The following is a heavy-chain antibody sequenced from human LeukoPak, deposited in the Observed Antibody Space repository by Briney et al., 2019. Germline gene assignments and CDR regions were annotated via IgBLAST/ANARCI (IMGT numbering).Heavy chain of an antibody. CDR2: INPSGGST. CDR3: ARRRAAAGKRDGMDV. J-gene: IGHJ6*02. V-gene: IGHV1-46*01. CDR1: GYTFTSYY. Sequence: ASVKVSCKASGYTFTSYYMHWVRQAPGQGLEWMGIINPSGGSTSYAQKFQGRVTMTRNTSISTAYMELSSLRSEDTAVYYCARRRAAAGKRDGMDVWGQGTTVTVSS. D-gene: IGHD6-13*01.